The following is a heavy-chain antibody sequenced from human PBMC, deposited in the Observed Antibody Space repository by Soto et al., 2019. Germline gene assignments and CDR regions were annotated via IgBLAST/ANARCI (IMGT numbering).Heavy chain of an antibody. CDR1: GFTFSSYA. CDR3: ARMAY. J-gene: IGHJ4*02. V-gene: IGHV3-21*06. Sequence: GGSLRLSCAASGFTFSSYAMSWVRQAPGKGLEWVSSISSGGNDISYAESVEGRFFTSRDNVNNVLYLDINNLRPEDTAVYYCARMAYWGQGTLVTVSS. CDR2: ISSGGNDI.